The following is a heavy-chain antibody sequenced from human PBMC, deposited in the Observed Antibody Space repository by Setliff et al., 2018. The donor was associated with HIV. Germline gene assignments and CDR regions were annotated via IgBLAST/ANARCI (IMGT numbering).Heavy chain of an antibody. Sequence: SETLSLTCTVSGASVNSDDYYWSWTRQTLGKGLEWIGYIYYSGDTYYNATLQSRATILLDTSKNQFSLKLSSVTAADTAVYYCARGGGRETYWENYWGQGTPVTVS. D-gene: IGHD1-26*01. CDR2: IYYSGDT. CDR1: GASVNSDDYY. CDR3: ARGGGRETYWENY. J-gene: IGHJ4*02. V-gene: IGHV4-30-4*01.